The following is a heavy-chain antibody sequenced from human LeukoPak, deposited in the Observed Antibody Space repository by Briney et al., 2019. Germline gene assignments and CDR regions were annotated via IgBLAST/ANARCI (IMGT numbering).Heavy chain of an antibody. CDR3: ATPIDKITMVRGVGYAFDI. J-gene: IGHJ3*02. D-gene: IGHD3-10*01. CDR1: GYTLTELS. V-gene: IGHV1-24*01. CDR2: FDPEDGET. Sequence: ASVKVSCKVSGYTLTELSMHWVRQAPGKGLEWMGGFDPEDGETIYAQKFQGRVTMTEDTSTDTAYMELSSLGSEDTAVYYCATPIDKITMVRGVGYAFDIWGQGTMVTVSS.